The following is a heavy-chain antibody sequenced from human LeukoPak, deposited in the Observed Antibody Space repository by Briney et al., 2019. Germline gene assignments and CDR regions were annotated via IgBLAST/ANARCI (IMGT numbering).Heavy chain of an antibody. D-gene: IGHD3-10*01. CDR1: GGSISSYY. CDR2: IYYSGST. Sequence: SETLSLTCTVPGGSISSYYWSWIRQPPGKGLEWIGYIYYSGSTNYNPSLKSRVTISVDTSKNQFSLKLGSVTAADTAVYYCARLGSGSYFGVNWFDPWGQGTLVTVSS. CDR3: ARLGSGSYFGVNWFDP. J-gene: IGHJ5*02. V-gene: IGHV4-59*08.